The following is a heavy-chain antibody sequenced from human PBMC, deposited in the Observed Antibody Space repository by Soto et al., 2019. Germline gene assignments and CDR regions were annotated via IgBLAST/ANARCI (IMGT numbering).Heavy chain of an antibody. Sequence: QVQLQESGPGLVKPSETLSLTCTVSGGSISSYYWSWIRQPPGKGLEWIGYIYYSGSTNYNPSLERRVPISVDTSKDQFSLKLSSVTAADTAVYYCARRYGDYFDYWGQGTLVTVSS. CDR3: ARRYGDYFDY. D-gene: IGHD4-17*01. V-gene: IGHV4-59*08. J-gene: IGHJ4*02. CDR2: IYYSGST. CDR1: GGSISSYY.